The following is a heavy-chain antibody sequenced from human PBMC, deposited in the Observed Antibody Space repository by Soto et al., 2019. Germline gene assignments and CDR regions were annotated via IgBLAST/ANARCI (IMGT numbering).Heavy chain of an antibody. V-gene: IGHV3-21*01. Sequence: EVQVVESGGGLVKPGGSLRLSCNFSFSMYSMDWVRQAPGKGLERVASISSGSAFIKYADSVKGRFTISRDNAKNSVSLQMSSLRVEDTAMYYCTRDQGGSYDSWFDPWGRGTLVTVSS. CDR3: TRDQGGSYDSWFDP. CDR1: FSMYS. D-gene: IGHD1-26*01. J-gene: IGHJ5*02. CDR2: ISSGSAFI.